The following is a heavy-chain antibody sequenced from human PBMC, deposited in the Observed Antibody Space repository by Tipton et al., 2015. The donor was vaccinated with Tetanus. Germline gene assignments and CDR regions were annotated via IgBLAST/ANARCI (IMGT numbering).Heavy chain of an antibody. CDR2: IYSGGST. CDR1: GFTFSSYS. CDR3: ARDAPDHGDYASFDY. D-gene: IGHD4-17*01. V-gene: IGHV3-66*01. J-gene: IGHJ4*02. Sequence: SLRLSCAASGFTFSSYSMNWVRQAPGKGLEWVSVIYSGGSTYSADSVKGRFTISTDNSKNTLYLQMNSLRAEDTAVYYCARDAPDHGDYASFDYWGQGTLVTVPS.